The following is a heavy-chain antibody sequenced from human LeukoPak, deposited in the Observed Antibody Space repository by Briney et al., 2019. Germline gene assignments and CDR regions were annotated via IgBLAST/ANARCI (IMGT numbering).Heavy chain of an antibody. CDR3: ARGCSGGSCLYDYYYGMDV. CDR2: IDHSGRT. J-gene: IGHJ6*02. CDR1: GGSFSGYY. D-gene: IGHD2-15*01. Sequence: SETLSLTCAVYGGSFSGYYWSWIRQPPGKGLEWIGEIDHSGRTNSNPSLKSRVTISVDMSKNQFSLRLSSVTAADTAVYYCARGCSGGSCLYDYYYGMDVWGQGTTVTVSS. V-gene: IGHV4-34*01.